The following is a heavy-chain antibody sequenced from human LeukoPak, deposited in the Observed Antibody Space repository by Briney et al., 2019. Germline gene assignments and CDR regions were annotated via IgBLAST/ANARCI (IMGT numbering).Heavy chain of an antibody. CDR1: GFTFSSNW. V-gene: IGHV3-7*01. Sequence: GGSLRLSCVASGFTFSSNWMSWVRQAPGKGLEWVANIKQDGSEIYYVDSVKGRFTISRDNAKNSLYLQMNSLRAEDTAVYYCTGKRFDPWGQGTLVIASS. J-gene: IGHJ5*02. CDR3: TGKRFDP. CDR2: IKQDGSEI. D-gene: IGHD5-24*01.